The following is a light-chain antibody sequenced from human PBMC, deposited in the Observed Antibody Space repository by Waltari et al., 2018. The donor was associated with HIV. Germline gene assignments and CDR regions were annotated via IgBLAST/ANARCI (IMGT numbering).Light chain of an antibody. CDR1: QGISSY. CDR3: QQLNRYPLT. V-gene: IGKV1-9*01. J-gene: IGKJ3*01. CDR2: AAS. Sequence: DIQLTQSPSFLSASVGDRVTITCRRSQGISSYLAWYQQKPGKAPKLLIYAASTLQSGVPSRFSGSGYGTEFTLTISSLQPEDFATYYCQQLNRYPLTFGPGTKVDIK.